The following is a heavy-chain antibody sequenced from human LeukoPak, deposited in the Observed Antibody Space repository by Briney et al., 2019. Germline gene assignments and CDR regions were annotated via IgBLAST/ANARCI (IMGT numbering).Heavy chain of an antibody. CDR2: IYYSGST. CDR3: ARRQSSSWPFDY. CDR1: GGSISSSSYY. V-gene: IGHV4-39*07. J-gene: IGHJ4*02. D-gene: IGHD6-13*01. Sequence: PSETLSLTCTVSGGSISSSSYYWGWIRQPPGKGLEWIGSIYYSGSTYYNPSLKSRVTISVDTSKNQFSLKLSSVTAADTAVYYCARRQSSSWPFDYWGQGTLVTVSS.